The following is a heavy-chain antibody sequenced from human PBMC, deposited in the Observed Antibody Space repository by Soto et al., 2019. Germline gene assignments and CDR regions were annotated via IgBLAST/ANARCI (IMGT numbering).Heavy chain of an antibody. Sequence: QVQLVESGGGVVQPGRSLRLSCAASGFTFSSYAMHWVRQAPGKGLEWVAVISYDGSNKYYADSVKGRFTISRDNSKNTLYLQMTSLRAEDTAVYYCARSSRKLAVWGYFDYWGQGTLVTVSS. D-gene: IGHD3-16*01. J-gene: IGHJ4*02. CDR3: ARSSRKLAVWGYFDY. CDR1: GFTFSSYA. CDR2: ISYDGSNK. V-gene: IGHV3-30-3*01.